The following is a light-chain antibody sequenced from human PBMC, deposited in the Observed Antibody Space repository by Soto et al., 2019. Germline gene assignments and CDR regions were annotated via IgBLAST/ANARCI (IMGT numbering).Light chain of an antibody. V-gene: IGKV3-20*01. CDR1: QSVSSSY. J-gene: IGKJ2*01. CDR2: GAS. Sequence: EIVLTQSPGTLSLSPGEIATLSCRASQSVSSSYLAWYQQKPGQAPRLLIYGASNRATGIPDRFSGSGSGTDFTLTISRLEPEDFAVYYCQRYGSSPPYTFGQGTKLEI. CDR3: QRYGSSPPYT.